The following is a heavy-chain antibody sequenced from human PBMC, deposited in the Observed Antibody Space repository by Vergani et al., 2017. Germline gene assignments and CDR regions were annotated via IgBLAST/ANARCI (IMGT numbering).Heavy chain of an antibody. J-gene: IGHJ1*01. V-gene: IGHV3-30*03. CDR3: ATKSCGTPGCQIGYFRE. D-gene: IGHD1-1*01. CDR1: GFTSSYYR. CDR2: ISYDGTQK. Sequence: QVHLVESGGGVVQPGRSLRLSCVVSGFTSSYYRMLWVRQAPGKGLEWVAVISYDGTQKYYADSVKGRFTISRDNSKSTLYLQMNSLRTEDTAVYYCATKSCGTPGCQIGYFREWGQGTLVTVSS.